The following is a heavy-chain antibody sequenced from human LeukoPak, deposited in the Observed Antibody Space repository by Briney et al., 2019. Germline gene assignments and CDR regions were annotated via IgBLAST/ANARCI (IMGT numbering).Heavy chain of an antibody. V-gene: IGHV4-34*01. D-gene: IGHD2-21*01. CDR2: INHSGST. CDR3: ARVAKACGGDCYSDAFDI. Sequence: SETLSLTCAVSGGSFSGYYWSWIRQPPGKGLEWIGEINHSGSTNYNPSLKSRVTISVDTSKNQFSLKLSSVTAADTAVYYCARVAKACGGDCYSDAFDIWGQGTMVTVSS. CDR1: GGSFSGYY. J-gene: IGHJ3*02.